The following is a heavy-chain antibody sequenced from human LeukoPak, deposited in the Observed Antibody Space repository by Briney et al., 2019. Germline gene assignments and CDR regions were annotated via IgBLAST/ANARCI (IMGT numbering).Heavy chain of an antibody. CDR2: LWADGTRP. D-gene: IGHD2/OR15-2a*01. CDR1: GFALSHYG. J-gene: IGHJ2*01. V-gene: IGHV3-33*08. CDR3: ARDADTTALYWYFDL. Sequence: GGSLRLSCTASGFALSHYGMYWVRQAPGKGLELVALLWADGTRPSYADSVKGRFTISRDISRNTLYLQMNGLRVEDTALYYCARDADTTALYWYFDLWGRGTLVTVSS.